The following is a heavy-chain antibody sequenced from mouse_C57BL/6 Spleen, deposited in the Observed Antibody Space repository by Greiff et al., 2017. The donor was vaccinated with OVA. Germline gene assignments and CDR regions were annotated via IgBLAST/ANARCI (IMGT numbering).Heavy chain of an antibody. J-gene: IGHJ1*03. CDR2: ISSGGSYT. D-gene: IGHD1-1*01. V-gene: IGHV5-6*01. CDR1: GFTFSSYG. Sequence: EVMLVESGGDLVKPGGSLKLSCAASGFTFSSYGMSWVRQTPDKRLEWVATISSGGSYTYYPDSVTGRFTISRDNAKNTLYLQMSSLKSEDTAMYYCARQYGSSYGYFDVWGTGTTVTVSS. CDR3: ARQYGSSYGYFDV.